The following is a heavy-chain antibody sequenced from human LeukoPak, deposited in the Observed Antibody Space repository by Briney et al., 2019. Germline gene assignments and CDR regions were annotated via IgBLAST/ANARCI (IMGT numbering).Heavy chain of an antibody. CDR1: GFTFSSYG. Sequence: GRSLRLSCAASGFTFSSYGMHWVRQAPGKGLEWVAVISYDGSNKYYADSVKGRFTISRDNSKNTLYLQMNSLRAEDTAVYYCAKGSELDPWGQGTLVTVSS. D-gene: IGHD3-10*01. J-gene: IGHJ5*02. CDR2: ISYDGSNK. CDR3: AKGSELDP. V-gene: IGHV3-30*18.